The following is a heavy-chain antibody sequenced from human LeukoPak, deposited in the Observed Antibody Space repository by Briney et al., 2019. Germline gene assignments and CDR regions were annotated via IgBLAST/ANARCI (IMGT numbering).Heavy chain of an antibody. V-gene: IGHV3-21*01. CDR1: GFTFSSYG. Sequence: GGSLRLSCAASGFTFSSYGMNWVRQAPGKGLEWVSSISSSSSYIYYADSVKGRFTISRDNAKNSLSLQMNSLRAEDTAVYYCARDYGDYEGVNWFDPWGQGTLVTVSS. CDR2: ISSSSSYI. J-gene: IGHJ5*02. D-gene: IGHD4-17*01. CDR3: ARDYGDYEGVNWFDP.